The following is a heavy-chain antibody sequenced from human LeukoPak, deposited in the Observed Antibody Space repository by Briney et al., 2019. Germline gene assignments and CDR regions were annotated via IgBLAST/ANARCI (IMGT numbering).Heavy chain of an antibody. CDR1: GFTFSSYA. J-gene: IGHJ4*02. V-gene: IGHV3-23*01. Sequence: PGGSLRLSCAASGFTFSSYAMSWVRQAPGKGLEWVSAISGGCGSTYYADSVKGRFTISRDNSKNTLYLQMNSLRAEDTAVYYCARSMLRGVLPYWGQGTLVTVSS. CDR2: ISGGCGST. CDR3: ARSMLRGVLPY. D-gene: IGHD3-10*01.